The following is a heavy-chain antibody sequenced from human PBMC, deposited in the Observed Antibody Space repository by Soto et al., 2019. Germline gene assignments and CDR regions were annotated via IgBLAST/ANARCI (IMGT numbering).Heavy chain of an antibody. CDR3: AKYTVLMVYAGPSFDY. CDR1: GFTFSSYA. D-gene: IGHD2-8*01. CDR2: ISGSGGST. V-gene: IGHV3-23*01. Sequence: EVQLLESGGGLVQPGGSLRLSCAASGFTFSSYAMSWVRQAPGKGLEWVSAISGSGGSTYYADSVKGRFTISRDNSKNTLYLQMNSLRAEDPAVYSCAKYTVLMVYAGPSFDYRGQGTLVTVSS. J-gene: IGHJ4*02.